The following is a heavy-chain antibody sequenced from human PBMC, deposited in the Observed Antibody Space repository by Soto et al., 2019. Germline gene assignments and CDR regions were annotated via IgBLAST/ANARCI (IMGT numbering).Heavy chain of an antibody. CDR1: GLSVGSRA. V-gene: IGHV3-23*01. CDR3: ARGSTDSYPGSRIFDF. D-gene: IGHD3-10*01. J-gene: IGHJ4*02. CDR2: ITDTGGDA. Sequence: XGSLSLSCVACGLSVGSRAMSWVRQAPGEGLQWVSTITDTGGDAKYADSVRGRFVISRDNSKKTLYLQMTSLTAEDSAMYFCARGSTDSYPGSRIFDFWGRGTLVTV.